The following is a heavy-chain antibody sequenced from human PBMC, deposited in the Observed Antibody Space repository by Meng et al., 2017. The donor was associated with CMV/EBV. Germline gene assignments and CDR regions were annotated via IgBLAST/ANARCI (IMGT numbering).Heavy chain of an antibody. CDR3: ARGLMVRGSRVNWFDP. CDR1: GGSFSGYY. Sequence: QVQLQQWGAGLLKPSKTLYPTFAVYGGSFSGYYWSWIRQPPGKGLEWIGEINHSGSTNYHPSLKSRVTISVDTSKDQFSLKLSSVTAADTAVYYCARGLMVRGSRVNWFDPWGQGTLVTVSS. D-gene: IGHD3-10*01. CDR2: INHSGST. V-gene: IGHV4-34*01. J-gene: IGHJ5*02.